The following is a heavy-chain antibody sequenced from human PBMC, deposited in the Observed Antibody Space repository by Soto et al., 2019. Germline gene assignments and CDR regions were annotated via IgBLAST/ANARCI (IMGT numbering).Heavy chain of an antibody. V-gene: IGHV3-74*01. CDR2: INTDGGST. Sequence: GGSLRLSCAASGFTFSSYWLHWVRQAPGKGLVWVSGINTDGGSTDYADSVKGRFIISRDNAKNTLYLEMNSLRAEDTAVYYCARPRYDSTGTPFDHWGLGTLVTVSS. J-gene: IGHJ4*02. CDR3: ARPRYDSTGTPFDH. D-gene: IGHD3-22*01. CDR1: GFTFSSYW.